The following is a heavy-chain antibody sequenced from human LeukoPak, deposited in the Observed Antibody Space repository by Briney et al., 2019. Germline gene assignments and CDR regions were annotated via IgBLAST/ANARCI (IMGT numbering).Heavy chain of an antibody. J-gene: IGHJ5*02. CDR1: GGSISSSSYY. Sequence: SETLSLTCTVSGGSISSSSYYWGWIRQPPGKGLEWIGSIYYSGSTYYNPSLKSRVTISVDTSKNQFSLKLSSVTATDTAVYCCARHFVVVPAAQYTLYNWFDPWGQGTLVTVSS. CDR2: IYYSGST. D-gene: IGHD2-2*01. V-gene: IGHV4-39*01. CDR3: ARHFVVVPAAQYTLYNWFDP.